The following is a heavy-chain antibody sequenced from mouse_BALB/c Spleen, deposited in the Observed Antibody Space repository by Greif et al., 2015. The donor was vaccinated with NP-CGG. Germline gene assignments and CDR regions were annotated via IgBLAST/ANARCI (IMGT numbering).Heavy chain of an antibody. V-gene: IGHV1-37*01. CDR2: INPYNGDT. CDR3: GRGLPHYSDY. D-gene: IGHD2-2*01. CDR1: GYSFTGYF. J-gene: IGHJ2*01. Sequence: EVKVVESGPELVKPGASVKISCKASGYSFTGYFMNWVKQSHGKSLEWIGRINPYNGDTFYNQKFKGKATLTVDKSSSTAHMELLSLTSEDSAVYYCGRGLPHYSDYWGQGTTLTVSS.